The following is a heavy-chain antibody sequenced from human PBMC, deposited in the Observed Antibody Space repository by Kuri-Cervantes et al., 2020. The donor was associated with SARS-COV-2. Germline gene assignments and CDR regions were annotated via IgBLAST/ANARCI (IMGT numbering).Heavy chain of an antibody. CDR1: GFTFSSYS. CDR3: ARVGGNWELPLDY. J-gene: IGHJ4*02. Sequence: GGSLRLSCAASGFTFSSYSMNWVRQAPGKGLEWVSSISSSSSYIYYADSVKGRFTISRDNAKNSLYLQMNSLRAEDTAVYYCARVGGNWELPLDYWGQGTLVTVSS. V-gene: IGHV3-21*04. D-gene: IGHD3-10*01. CDR2: ISSSSSYI.